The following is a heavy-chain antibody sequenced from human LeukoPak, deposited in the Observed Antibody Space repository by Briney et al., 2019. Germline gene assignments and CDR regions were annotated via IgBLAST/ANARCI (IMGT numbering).Heavy chain of an antibody. CDR1: GGSISSGGYS. V-gene: IGHV4-30-2*01. CDR2: IYHSGST. D-gene: IGHD2-15*01. J-gene: IGHJ4*02. Sequence: SETLSLTCAVSGGSISSGGYSWSWIRQPPGKGLEWIGYIYHSGSTYYNPSLKSRVTISVDRSKNQFSLKLSSVTAADTAVYYCARVIDLDYYFDYWGQGTLVTVSS. CDR3: ARVIDLDYYFDY.